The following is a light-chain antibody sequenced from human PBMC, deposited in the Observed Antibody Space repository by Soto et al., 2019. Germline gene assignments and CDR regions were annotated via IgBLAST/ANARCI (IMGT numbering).Light chain of an antibody. CDR1: SSDVGGYIY. CDR2: DVS. V-gene: IGLV2-14*01. CDR3: SSYTTSSTRV. J-gene: IGLJ2*01. Sequence: QSALTQPASVSGSPGQLITISCTGTSSDVGGYIYVSWYQPHPGKAPKLIIYDVSNRPSGVSSRFSGSKSGNTASLTISGLQAEDEADYYCSSYTTSSTRVFGGGTKLTVL.